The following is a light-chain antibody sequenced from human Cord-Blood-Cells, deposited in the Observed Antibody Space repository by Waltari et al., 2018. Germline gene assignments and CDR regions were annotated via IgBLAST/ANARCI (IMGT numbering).Light chain of an antibody. CDR1: SSNIGSNY. V-gene: IGLV1-47*01. CDR3: AAWDDSLSGRV. J-gene: IGLJ2*01. Sequence: QSVLTQPPSASGTPGQRVTISCSGSSSNIGSNYVYWYQQLPGTAPKLLIYRNNQRPSGVPDRFSGSKSRTSASLDISGLRSEDEADYYCAAWDDSLSGRVFGGGTKLTVL. CDR2: RNN.